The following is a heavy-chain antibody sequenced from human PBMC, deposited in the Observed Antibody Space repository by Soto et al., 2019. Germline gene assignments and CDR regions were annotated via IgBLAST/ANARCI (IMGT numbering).Heavy chain of an antibody. CDR2: ISGSGGST. CDR1: GFTFSSYA. V-gene: IGHV3-23*01. CDR3: ANIFPYYYYGMDV. Sequence: EVQLLESGGGLVQPGGSLRLSCAASGFTFSSYAMSWVRQAPGKGLEWVSAISGSGGSTYYADSVKGRFTISRDNSKNSLYLQMNSLRAEDTAVYYCANIFPYYYYGMDVWGQGTTVTVSS. J-gene: IGHJ6*02. D-gene: IGHD3-9*01.